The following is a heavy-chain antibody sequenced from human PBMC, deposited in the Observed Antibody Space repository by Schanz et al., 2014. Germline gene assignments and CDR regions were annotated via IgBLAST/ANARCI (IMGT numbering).Heavy chain of an antibody. V-gene: IGHV1-46*03. Sequence: QVQLVQSGAEVKKPGASVKVSCKASGYTFTSDSMLWVRQAPGQGLEWMGIINPSGGSTRYGQKFQGRITVTTDTSTSTVYLALSSLRSDDTAVYYCGRAFSRSYIDFWGQGTLITVSS. D-gene: IGHD3-3*02. J-gene: IGHJ4*02. CDR3: GRAFSRSYIDF. CDR1: GYTFTSDS. CDR2: INPSGGST.